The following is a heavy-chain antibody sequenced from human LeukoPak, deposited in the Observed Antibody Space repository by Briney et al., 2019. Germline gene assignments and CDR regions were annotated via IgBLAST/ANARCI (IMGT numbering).Heavy chain of an antibody. Sequence: GGSLRLSCAASGFTFDDYVMHWVRQAPGKGLEWVSAISGSGGSTYYADSVKGRFTISRDNSKNTLYLQMNSLRAEDTAVYYCAKDKASSGYLHWGQGTLVTVSS. J-gene: IGHJ4*02. CDR3: AKDKASSGYLH. V-gene: IGHV3-23*01. D-gene: IGHD3-22*01. CDR1: GFTFDDYV. CDR2: ISGSGGST.